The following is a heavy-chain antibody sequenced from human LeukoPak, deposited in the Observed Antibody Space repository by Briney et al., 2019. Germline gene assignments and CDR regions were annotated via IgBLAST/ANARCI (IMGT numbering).Heavy chain of an antibody. D-gene: IGHD4-17*01. J-gene: IGHJ5*02. CDR3: ARDPGVLRLRKNWFDP. V-gene: IGHV4-39*07. Sequence: SETLSLTCTVSGGSISSSSYYWGWIRQPPGKGLEWIGSIYYSGSTYYNPSFKSRVTISVDTSKNQLSLKLSSVTAADTAVYYCARDPGVLRLRKNWFDPWGQGTLVTVSS. CDR2: IYYSGST. CDR1: GGSISSSSYY.